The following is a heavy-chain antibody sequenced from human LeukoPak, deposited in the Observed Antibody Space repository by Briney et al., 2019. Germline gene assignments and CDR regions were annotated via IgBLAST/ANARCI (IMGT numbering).Heavy chain of an antibody. CDR1: GGSMSTYY. CDR2: IYHSGNT. D-gene: IGHD3-3*02. CDR3: ARGGPALYFYYMDV. V-gene: IGHV4-59*01. J-gene: IGHJ6*03. Sequence: ASETLSLTCSVSGGSMSTYYWSWIRQPPGKGLEWIGYIYHSGNTHYNPSLKSRVTISVDTSKNQFSLVVRSVSAADTAVYYCARGGPALYFYYMDVWGKGTTVTISS.